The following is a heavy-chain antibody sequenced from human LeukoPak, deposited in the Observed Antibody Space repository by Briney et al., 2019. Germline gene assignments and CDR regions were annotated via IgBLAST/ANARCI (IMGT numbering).Heavy chain of an antibody. CDR3: CAGGGYDILTGFFADDAFDI. CDR2: ISSSSSYI. CDR1: GFTFSSYS. J-gene: IGHJ3*02. D-gene: IGHD3-9*01. V-gene: IGHV3-21*01. Sequence: GGSLRLSCAASGFTFSSYSMNWVRQAPGKGLEWVSSISSSSSYIYYADSVKGRFTISRDNAKNSLYLQMNSLRAEDTAVYYCCAGGGYDILTGFFADDAFDIWGQGTMVTVSS.